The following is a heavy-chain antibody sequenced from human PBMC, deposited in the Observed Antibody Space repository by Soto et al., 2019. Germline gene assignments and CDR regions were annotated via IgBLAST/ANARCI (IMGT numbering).Heavy chain of an antibody. Sequence: QVQLVESGGGVVQPGRSLRLSCAASGFTFSSYGMHWVRQAPGKGLEWVAVIWYDGSNKYYADSVKGRFTISRDNSKNTLYLQMNSLRAEDTAVYYCARVGGRTANYGMDVWGQGTTVTVSS. CDR2: IWYDGSNK. J-gene: IGHJ6*02. V-gene: IGHV3-33*01. CDR1: GFTFSSYG. CDR3: ARVGGRTANYGMDV.